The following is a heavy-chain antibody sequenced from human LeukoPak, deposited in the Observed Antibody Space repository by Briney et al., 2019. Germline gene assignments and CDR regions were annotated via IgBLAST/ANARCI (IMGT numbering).Heavy chain of an antibody. CDR3: ARDTVPSFYFDY. V-gene: IGHV1-69*13. Sequence: SVKVSXKASGGTFSSYAISWVRQAPGQGLEWMGGIIPIFGTANYAQKFQGRVTITADESTSTAYMELSSLRSEDTAVYYCARDTVPSFYFDYWGQEPWSPSPQ. D-gene: IGHD4-11*01. CDR1: GGTFSSYA. CDR2: IIPIFGTA. J-gene: IGHJ4*01.